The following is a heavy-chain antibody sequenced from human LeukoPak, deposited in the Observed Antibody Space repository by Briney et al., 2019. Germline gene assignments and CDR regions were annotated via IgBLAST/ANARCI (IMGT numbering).Heavy chain of an antibody. D-gene: IGHD3-10*01. Sequence: ASVKVSCKASGYTFTSYGISWVRQAPGQGLEWMGWISAYNGNTNYAQKLQGRVTMTTDTSTSTAYMELRSLRSDDTAVYYCARDGLGGSGSYYKPYWGQGTLVTVSS. CDR2: ISAYNGNT. CDR3: ARDGLGGSGSYYKPY. J-gene: IGHJ4*02. CDR1: GYTFTSYG. V-gene: IGHV1-18*01.